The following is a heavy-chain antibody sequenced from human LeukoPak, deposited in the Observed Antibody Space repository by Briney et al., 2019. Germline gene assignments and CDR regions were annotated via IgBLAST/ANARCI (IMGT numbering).Heavy chain of an antibody. CDR1: GFTFSNHL. CDR3: ARLLVYNSGGEAFDY. D-gene: IGHD3-10*01. Sequence: GGSLRLSCAASGFTFSNHLMSWVRQAAGKGLDWVANIKEDGGELNFVDAVQGRFTISRDNAQNSPYLQINSLSAEDTAWYYFARLLVYNSGGEAFDYWGPGTLVTVSS. J-gene: IGHJ4*02. V-gene: IGHV3-7*01. CDR2: IKEDGGEL.